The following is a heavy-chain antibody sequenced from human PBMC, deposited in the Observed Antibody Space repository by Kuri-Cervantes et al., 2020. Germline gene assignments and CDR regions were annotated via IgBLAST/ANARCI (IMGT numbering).Heavy chain of an antibody. CDR3: ARGRGNGGKIEYNWFDP. Sequence: SLKISCAASGFTFRNYAMHWVRQAPGKGLEWVSGISWNSGSIGYADSVKGRFTISRDNAKNSLHLQMNSLRAEDAAVYYCARGRGNGGKIEYNWFDPWGQGTLVTVSS. CDR1: GFTFRNYA. CDR2: ISWNSGSI. D-gene: IGHD2-8*01. V-gene: IGHV3-9*01. J-gene: IGHJ5*02.